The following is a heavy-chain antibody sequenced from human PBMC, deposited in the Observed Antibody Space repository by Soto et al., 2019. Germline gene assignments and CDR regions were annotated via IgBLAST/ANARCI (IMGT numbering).Heavy chain of an antibody. V-gene: IGHV3-48*02. D-gene: IGHD3-10*02. Sequence: PGGSLRLSCVASGFSLANYPMNWVRQTPGKGLEWISYSSPRGDTIYYADSVEGRFTISRDNARNSLSLHMSSLRDEDSALYYCGTGNHNNVGWPYYVESWGQGVTVTVSS. CDR2: SSPRGDTI. CDR3: GTGNHNNVGWPYYVES. J-gene: IGHJ4*02. CDR1: GFSLANYP.